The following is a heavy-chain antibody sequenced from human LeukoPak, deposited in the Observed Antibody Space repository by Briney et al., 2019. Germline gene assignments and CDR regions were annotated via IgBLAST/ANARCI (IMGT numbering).Heavy chain of an antibody. CDR3: ARGRYASGYFDY. CDR1: GGSFSGYY. CDR2: INHSGST. J-gene: IGHJ4*02. D-gene: IGHD3-10*01. Sequence: SETLSLTCAVYGGSFSGYYWSWIRQPPGKGLEWIGEINHSGSTKYNPSLKSRVTISVDTSKNQFSLKLSSVTAADTAVYYCARGRYASGYFDYWGQGTLVTVSS. V-gene: IGHV4-34*01.